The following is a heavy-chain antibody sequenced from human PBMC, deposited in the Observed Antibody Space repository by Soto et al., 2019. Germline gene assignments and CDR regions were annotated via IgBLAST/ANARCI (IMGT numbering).Heavy chain of an antibody. V-gene: IGHV4-30-2*01. J-gene: IGHJ6*02. CDR3: ARVHLPHPPLQYHTGSYGMDV. Sequence: QLQLQESGSGLVKPSQTLSPTCAVSGGSISSVGYSWSWIRQPPGKGLEWIGYIYHSGSTYYNPSLKSRVTISVDRSKDQFSLKLSSVTAADTAVYYCARVHLPHPPLQYHTGSYGMDVWGQGTTVTVSS. CDR1: GGSISSVGYS. CDR2: IYHSGST. D-gene: IGHD4-4*01.